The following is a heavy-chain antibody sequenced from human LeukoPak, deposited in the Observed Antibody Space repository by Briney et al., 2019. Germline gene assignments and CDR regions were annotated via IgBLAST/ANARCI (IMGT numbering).Heavy chain of an antibody. CDR3: ARGSVYAFDI. V-gene: IGHV3-48*02. CDR2: IGGSSSSI. J-gene: IGHJ3*02. CDR1: GFTFSSYS. Sequence: GGSLRLSCVASGFTFSSYSMNWVRQAPGKGLEWVSYIGGSSSSIYYPDSVKGRFTISRDKAKNSLYLQMNSLRDEDTAVYYCARGSVYAFDIWGQGTMVTVSS.